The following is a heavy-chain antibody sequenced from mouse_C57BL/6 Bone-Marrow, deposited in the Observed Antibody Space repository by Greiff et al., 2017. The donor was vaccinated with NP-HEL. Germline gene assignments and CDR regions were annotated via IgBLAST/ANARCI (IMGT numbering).Heavy chain of an antibody. CDR3: ARDHYYGSSRFAY. D-gene: IGHD1-1*01. Sequence: DVMLVESGGGLVKPGGSLKLSCAASGFTFSSYAMSWVRQTPEKRLEWVATISDGGSYTYYPDNVKGRFTISRDNAKNNLYLQMSHLKSEDTAMYYCARDHYYGSSRFAYWGQGTLVTVSA. J-gene: IGHJ3*01. CDR1: GFTFSSYA. CDR2: ISDGGSYT. V-gene: IGHV5-4*01.